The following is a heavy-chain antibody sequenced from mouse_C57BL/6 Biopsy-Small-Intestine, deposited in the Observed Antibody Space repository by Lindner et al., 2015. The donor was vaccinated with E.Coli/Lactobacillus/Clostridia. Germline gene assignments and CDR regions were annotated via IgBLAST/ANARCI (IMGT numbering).Heavy chain of an antibody. CDR3: ARAMMAAFAY. D-gene: IGHD2-3*01. CDR2: ILPGSGST. V-gene: IGHV1-9*01. CDR1: GYTLTDYW. J-gene: IGHJ3*01. Sequence: VQLQESGAALMKPGASVKLSCKATGYTLTDYWIEWVKQRPGHGLEWIGEILPGSGSTNYSEKFKDKATFTAETSSNTVYMQLGSLTTEDSAIYYCARAMMAAFAYWGQGTLVTVSA.